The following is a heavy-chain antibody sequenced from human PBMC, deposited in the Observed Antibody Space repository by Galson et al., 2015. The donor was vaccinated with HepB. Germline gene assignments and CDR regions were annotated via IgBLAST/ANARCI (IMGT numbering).Heavy chain of an antibody. CDR3: ARDRSGYYLSD. J-gene: IGHJ4*02. CDR1: GFTFSGYS. Sequence: SLRLSCAASGFTFSGYSMNWVRQAPGKGLEWVSSISGSSTYIYYADSLKGRFTISRDNAKTSLYLQMNSLRAEDTAVYYCARDRSGYYLSDWGQGTLVTVSS. CDR2: ISGSSTYI. D-gene: IGHD3-3*01. V-gene: IGHV3-21*01.